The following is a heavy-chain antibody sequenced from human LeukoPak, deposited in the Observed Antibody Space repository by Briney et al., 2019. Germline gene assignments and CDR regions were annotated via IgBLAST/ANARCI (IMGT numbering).Heavy chain of an antibody. CDR3: AKTVSSWYDNPPFDY. CDR2: ISGSGGST. J-gene: IGHJ4*02. CDR1: GFTFSNAW. V-gene: IGHV3-23*01. D-gene: IGHD6-13*01. Sequence: GGSLRLSCAASGFTFSNAWMSWVRQAPGKGLEWVSVISGSGGSTYYADSVKGRFTISRDNSKNTAYLQMNSLRAEDTAVYYCAKTVSSWYDNPPFDYWGQGTLVTVSS.